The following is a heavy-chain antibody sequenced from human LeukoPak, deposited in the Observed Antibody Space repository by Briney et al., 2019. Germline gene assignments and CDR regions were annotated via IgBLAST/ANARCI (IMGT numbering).Heavy chain of an antibody. Sequence: GGSLRLSCAASGFTFSGYWMSWVRQAPGKGLECVANIKHDGSEKYYVDSVKGRFTISRDNAQSSLYLQMNSLRAEDTAVYYCARGGRYYFGSWGQGTLVTVSS. CDR1: GFTFSGYW. V-gene: IGHV3-7*01. CDR3: ARGGRYYFGS. CDR2: IKHDGSEK. J-gene: IGHJ4*02.